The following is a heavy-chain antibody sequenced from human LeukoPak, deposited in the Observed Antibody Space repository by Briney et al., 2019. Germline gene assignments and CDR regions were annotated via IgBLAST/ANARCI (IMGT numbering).Heavy chain of an antibody. J-gene: IGHJ4*02. Sequence: GGSLRLSCAVSGFIFSSYDMNWVRQAPGKGLEWVAFIRYDGSRKYYADSVKGRFTISRDNSKNTVYLQMNSLRAEDTAVYYCAKDSWQLFDYWGQGTLVTVSS. CDR3: AKDSWQLFDY. CDR2: IRYDGSRK. CDR1: GFIFSSYD. D-gene: IGHD6-13*01. V-gene: IGHV3-30*02.